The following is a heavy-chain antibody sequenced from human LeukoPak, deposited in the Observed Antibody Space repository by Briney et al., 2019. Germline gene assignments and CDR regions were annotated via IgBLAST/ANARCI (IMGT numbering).Heavy chain of an antibody. V-gene: IGHV4-59*08. CDR3: ARSHAGTWGYYYGMDV. D-gene: IGHD6-13*01. J-gene: IGHJ6*02. CDR1: GGSISSYY. Sequence: SETLSLTCTVSGGSISSYYWSWIRQPPGKGLEWIGYIYYSGSTNYNPSLKSRVTISVDTSKNQFSLKLSPVAAAETAVYYCARSHAGTWGYYYGMDVWGQGTTVTVSS. CDR2: IYYSGST.